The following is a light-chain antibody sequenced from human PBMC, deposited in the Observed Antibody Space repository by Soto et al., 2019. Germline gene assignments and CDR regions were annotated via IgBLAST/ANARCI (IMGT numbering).Light chain of an antibody. CDR3: QSRSSWPPVLT. V-gene: IGKV3-11*01. CDR2: DAS. CDR1: QSVKSY. Sequence: ENVLPQSPVTLSLSPGERATLSCRASQSVKSYLAWYQQKPGQAPRLLIYDASNRAAGIPARFSGSGSGTDFTLTISSLDPEDFAVYYCQSRSSWPPVLTFGGGTKVEIK. J-gene: IGKJ4*01.